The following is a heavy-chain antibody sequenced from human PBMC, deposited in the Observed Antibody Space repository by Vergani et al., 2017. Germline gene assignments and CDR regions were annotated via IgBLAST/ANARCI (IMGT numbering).Heavy chain of an antibody. J-gene: IGHJ6*02. CDR1: FDSIRNLY. CDR3: ARGIEMATINHYYYGMDV. Sequence: QVQLQESGPGLVKSSETLSLTCSVSFDSIRNLYCNWIRQPPGKGLEWIGSIHYSENTNYNPSLKTRVTISVDTSKNQFSLTLTSVTAADTAVYYCARGIEMATINHYYYGMDVWGQGTTVTVSS. CDR2: IHYSENT. V-gene: IGHV4-59*11. D-gene: IGHD5-24*01.